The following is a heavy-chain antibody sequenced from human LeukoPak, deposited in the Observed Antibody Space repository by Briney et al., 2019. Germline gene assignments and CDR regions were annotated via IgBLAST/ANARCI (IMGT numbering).Heavy chain of an antibody. D-gene: IGHD3-22*01. J-gene: IGHJ4*02. CDR3: AKDPEYYYDSSGYFDY. CDR2: ISYDGSNK. Sequence: GGSLRLSCAASGFTFSSYGMHWVRQAPGKGLEWVAVISYDGSNKYCADSVKGRFTISRDNSKNTLYLQMNSLRAEDTAVYYCAKDPEYYYDSSGYFDYWGQGTLVTVSS. V-gene: IGHV3-30*18. CDR1: GFTFSSYG.